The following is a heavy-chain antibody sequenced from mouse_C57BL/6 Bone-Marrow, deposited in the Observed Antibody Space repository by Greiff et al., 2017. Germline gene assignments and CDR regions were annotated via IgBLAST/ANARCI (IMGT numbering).Heavy chain of an antibody. V-gene: IGHV1-76*01. CDR3: ARYSSDAMDY. J-gene: IGHJ4*01. CDR2: IYPGSGNT. CDR1: GYTFTDYY. Sequence: QVQLQQSGAELVRPGASVKLSCKASGYTFTDYYINWVKQRPGQGLEWIARIYPGSGNTYYNEKFKGKATLTAEKSSSTAYMQLSSLTSEDSAVYFCARYSSDAMDYWGQGTSVTVSS. D-gene: IGHD3-2*02.